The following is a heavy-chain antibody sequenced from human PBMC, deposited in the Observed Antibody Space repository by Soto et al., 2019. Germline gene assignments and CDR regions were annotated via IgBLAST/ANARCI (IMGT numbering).Heavy chain of an antibody. J-gene: IGHJ4*02. V-gene: IGHV3-7*01. CDR1: GFMFSAYW. D-gene: IGHD5-18*01. CDR2: IHGDGGKI. Sequence: EVQLVESGGGLVQPGGSLRLSCAASGFMFSAYWMSWVRQAPGKGLEWVANIHGDGGKIYYVDSVKGRFTISRDNAKRSLYIQMKSLRAEDTAVYYCATDFYGGYTYGPGDYWGQGALVAVSS. CDR3: ATDFYGGYTYGPGDY.